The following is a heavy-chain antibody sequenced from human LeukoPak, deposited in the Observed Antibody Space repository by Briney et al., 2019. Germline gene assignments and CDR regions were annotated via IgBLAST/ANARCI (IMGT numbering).Heavy chain of an antibody. Sequence: ASVKVSCKASGYTFTSYYMHWVRQAPGQGLEWMGIINPSGGSTSYAQKFQGRVTITADKSTSTAYMELSSLRSEDTAVYYCARIYCSGGSCLGSYYYYYMDVWGKGTTVTVSS. CDR3: ARIYCSGGSCLGSYYYYYMDV. CDR1: GYTFTSYY. D-gene: IGHD2-15*01. J-gene: IGHJ6*03. V-gene: IGHV1-46*01. CDR2: INPSGGST.